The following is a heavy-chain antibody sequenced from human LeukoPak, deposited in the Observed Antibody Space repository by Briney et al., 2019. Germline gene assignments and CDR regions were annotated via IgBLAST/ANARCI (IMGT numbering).Heavy chain of an antibody. CDR2: ISSSSSTI. CDR1: GFTFSSYS. J-gene: IGHJ4*02. V-gene: IGHV3-48*04. Sequence: GGSLRLSCAASGFTFSSYSMNWVRQAPGKGLEWVSYISSSSSTIYYADSVKGRFTISRDNAKNSLYLQMNSLRAEDTAVYYCARDYYDSSGYYYGGYWGQGTLVTVSS. CDR3: ARDYYDSSGYYYGGY. D-gene: IGHD3-22*01.